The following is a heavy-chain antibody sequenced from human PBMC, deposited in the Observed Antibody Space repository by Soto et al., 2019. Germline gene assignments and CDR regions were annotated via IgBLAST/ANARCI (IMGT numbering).Heavy chain of an antibody. Sequence: QITLKESGPTLVKPTQTLTLTCTFSGFSLTTSGVSVAWIRQSPGKALEWLALIYWDDGKRYSPSLKSRLSITKDTSKNQVVITMTNMDPLDTGTYYCARFVGYFDYWGQGTLVTVSS. CDR2: IYWDDGK. V-gene: IGHV2-5*02. J-gene: IGHJ4*02. D-gene: IGHD3-10*01. CDR3: ARFVGYFDY. CDR1: GFSLTTSGVS.